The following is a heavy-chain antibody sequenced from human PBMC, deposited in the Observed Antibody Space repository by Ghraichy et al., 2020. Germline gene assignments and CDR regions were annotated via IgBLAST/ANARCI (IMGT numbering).Heavy chain of an antibody. J-gene: IGHJ6*02. Sequence: GGSLRLSCAASGFTFSNAWMSWVRQAPGKGLEWVGRIKSKTDGGTTDYAAPVKGRFTISRDDSKNTLYLQMNSLKTEDTAVYYCTTDLDCSSTSCYSMIGYYYYGMDVWGQGTTVTVSS. CDR3: TTDLDCSSTSCYSMIGYYYYGMDV. D-gene: IGHD2-2*02. V-gene: IGHV3-15*01. CDR2: IKSKTDGGTT. CDR1: GFTFSNAW.